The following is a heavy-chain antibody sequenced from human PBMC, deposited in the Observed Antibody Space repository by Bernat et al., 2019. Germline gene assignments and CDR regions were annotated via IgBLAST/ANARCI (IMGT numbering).Heavy chain of an antibody. V-gene: IGHV4-59*01. J-gene: IGHJ4*02. CDR2: IYYSGST. Sequence: QVQLQELGPGLVKPSETLSLTCTVSGGSISRYYWSWIRQPPGKGLEWIGYIYYSGSTNYNPSLKSRVTISVDTSKNQFSLKLSSVTAADTAVYYCAREDDYGGSTFDYWGQGTLVTVSS. CDR3: AREDDYGGSTFDY. CDR1: GGSISRYY. D-gene: IGHD4-23*01.